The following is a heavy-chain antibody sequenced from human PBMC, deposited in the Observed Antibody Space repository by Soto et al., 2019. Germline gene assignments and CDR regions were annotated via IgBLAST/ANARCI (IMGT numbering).Heavy chain of an antibody. J-gene: IGHJ4*02. CDR2: ISYDGSNK. CDR1: GFTFSSYA. Sequence: QVQLVESGGGVFQPGRSLRLSCAASGFTFSSYAMHWVRQAPGKGLEWVAVISYDGSNKYYADSVKGRFTISRDNSKNTLYLQMNSLRAEDTAVYYCARGDSSSWFSFDYWGQGTLVTVSS. CDR3: ARGDSSSWFSFDY. V-gene: IGHV3-30-3*01. D-gene: IGHD6-13*01.